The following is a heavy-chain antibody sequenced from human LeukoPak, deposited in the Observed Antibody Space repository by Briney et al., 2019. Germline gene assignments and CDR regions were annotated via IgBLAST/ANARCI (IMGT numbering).Heavy chain of an antibody. V-gene: IGHV5-51*01. J-gene: IGHJ3*02. CDR3: ARQGIRGVIISAGPDAFDI. CDR1: GYRFTSYW. CDR2: IYPGDSDT. Sequence: GESLKISCKGSGYRFTSYWIGWVRQMPGKGLEWMGIIYPGDSDTRYSTSFQGQVTISADKSISTAYLQWSSLKASDTAMYYCARQGIRGVIISAGPDAFDIWGQGTMVTVSS. D-gene: IGHD3-10*01.